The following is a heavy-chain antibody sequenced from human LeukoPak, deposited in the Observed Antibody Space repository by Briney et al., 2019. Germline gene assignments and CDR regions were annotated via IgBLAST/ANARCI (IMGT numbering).Heavy chain of an antibody. CDR1: GFTFSNYW. Sequence: GGSLTLSCAASGFTFSNYWMHWVRQAPGKGLMWVSRIKGDGIDTIGADFVKGRFTTSRDNAKNTLYLQVNSLRAEDTATYYCVRDQSLWALDIWGQGTTVTVSS. CDR3: VRDQSLWALDI. D-gene: IGHD1-26*01. CDR2: IKGDGIDT. J-gene: IGHJ3*02. V-gene: IGHV3-74*01.